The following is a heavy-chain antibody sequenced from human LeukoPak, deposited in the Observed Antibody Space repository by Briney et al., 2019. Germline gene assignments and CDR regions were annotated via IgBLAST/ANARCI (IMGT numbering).Heavy chain of an antibody. CDR1: GGTFSSYA. Sequence: GASVKVSCKASGGTFSSYAISWVRQAPGQGLEWMGGIIPIFGTANYAQKLQGRVTMTTDTSTSTAYMELRSLRSDDTAVYYCARAGEPYTYYDSSGYLDYWGQGTLVTVSS. CDR3: ARAGEPYTYYDSSGYLDY. CDR2: IIPIFGTA. V-gene: IGHV1-69*05. J-gene: IGHJ4*02. D-gene: IGHD3-22*01.